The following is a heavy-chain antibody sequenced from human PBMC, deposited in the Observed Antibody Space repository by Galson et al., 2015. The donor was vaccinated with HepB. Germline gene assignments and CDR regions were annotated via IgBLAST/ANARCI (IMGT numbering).Heavy chain of an antibody. CDR1: GGSISSYY. J-gene: IGHJ3*02. Sequence: ETLSLTCTVSGGSISSYYWSWIRQPPGKGLEWIGYTYYSGSTNYNPSLKSRVTISVDTSKNQFSLKLSSVTAADTAVYYCARGELLDAFDIWGQGTMVTVSS. CDR3: ARGELLDAFDI. D-gene: IGHD1-26*01. CDR2: TYYSGST. V-gene: IGHV4-59*01.